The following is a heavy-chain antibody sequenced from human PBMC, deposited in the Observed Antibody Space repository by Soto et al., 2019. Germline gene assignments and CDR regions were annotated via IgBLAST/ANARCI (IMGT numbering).Heavy chain of an antibody. CDR3: AKDSERPVGWYYFDY. V-gene: IGHV1-24*01. Sequence: ASVKVSCKVSGYTLTELSMHWVRQAPGKGLEWMGGFDPEDGETIYAQKFQGRVTMAEDTSTDTAYMELSSLRSEDTAVYYCAKDSERPVGWYYFDYWGQGTLVTVSS. CDR2: FDPEDGET. J-gene: IGHJ4*02. D-gene: IGHD6-19*01. CDR1: GYTLTELS.